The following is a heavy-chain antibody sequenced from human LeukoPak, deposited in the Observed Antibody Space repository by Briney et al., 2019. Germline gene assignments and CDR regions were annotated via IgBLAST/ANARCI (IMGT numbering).Heavy chain of an antibody. CDR3: ARDATYCTNDVCYTRFDY. D-gene: IGHD2-8*01. V-gene: IGHV3-7*01. J-gene: IGHJ4*02. CDR1: GFTFTSHW. Sequence: GGSLRLSCAASGFTFTSHWMSWVRQAPGKGLEWVARMNLDGSEKYYVDSVKGRFTISRDNAKTSLYLEMNGLRAEDTAVYYCARDATYCTNDVCYTRFDYWGQGTLVTVSS. CDR2: MNLDGSEK.